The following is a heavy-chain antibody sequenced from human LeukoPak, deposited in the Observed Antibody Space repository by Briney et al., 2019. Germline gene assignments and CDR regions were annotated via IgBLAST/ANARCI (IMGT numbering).Heavy chain of an antibody. CDR3: VRRDEGYSYGKLNYYYYYYMDV. CDR1: AGSIISSSKF. Sequence: SETLSLTCTVSAGSIISSSKFWGWIRQSPGKGLEWIGSIYYSGSTYYNPSLKSRVTILVDTSKNQFSLRLTSVTVADTAVYYCVRRDEGYSYGKLNYYYYYYMDVWGKGTTVTVSS. V-gene: IGHV4-39*07. J-gene: IGHJ6*03. CDR2: IYYSGST. D-gene: IGHD5-18*01.